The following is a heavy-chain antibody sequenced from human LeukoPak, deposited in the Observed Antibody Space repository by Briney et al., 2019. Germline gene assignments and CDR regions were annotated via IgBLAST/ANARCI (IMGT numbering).Heavy chain of an antibody. CDR3: ARLRFAYYYDSSGYYPGHYFDY. Sequence: SETLSLTCTVSGGSISSYHWGWVRQPAGKGLEWIGRIYTSGSTNYNPSLKSRVTMSVDTSKNQFSLKMSSVTAADTAVYYCARLRFAYYYDSSGYYPGHYFDYWGQGTLVTVSS. CDR1: GGSISSYH. J-gene: IGHJ4*02. V-gene: IGHV4-4*07. CDR2: IYTSGST. D-gene: IGHD3-22*01.